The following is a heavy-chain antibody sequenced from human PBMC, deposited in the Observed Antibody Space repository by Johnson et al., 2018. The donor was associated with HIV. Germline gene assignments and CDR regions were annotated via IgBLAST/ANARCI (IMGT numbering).Heavy chain of an antibody. J-gene: IGHJ3*02. CDR2: INWSGGST. Sequence: MLLVESGGGLVQPGGSLRLSCAASGFTFDDYGMSWVRQAPGKGLEWVSGINWSGGSTGYADSMKGRFTISRDNARNSLYLQMNSLRAEDTALYFCAIGKGAAVGLDAFDIWGQGIRVTVSS. V-gene: IGHV3-20*04. D-gene: IGHD6-13*01. CDR3: AIGKGAAVGLDAFDI. CDR1: GFTFDDYG.